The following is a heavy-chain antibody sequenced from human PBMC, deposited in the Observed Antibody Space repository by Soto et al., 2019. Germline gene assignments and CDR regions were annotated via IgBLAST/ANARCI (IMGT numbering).Heavy chain of an antibody. J-gene: IGHJ6*02. V-gene: IGHV1-2*04. CDR3: ARGDSTDCSNGVCSFFYNHDMDV. CDR1: GYSFTDYH. CDR2: INPKSGGT. Sequence: ASVKVSCKASGYSFTDYHIHWVRQAPGQGLEWLGRINPKSGGTSTAQKFQGWVTMTTDTSISTASMELTRLTSDDTAIYYCARGDSTDCSNGVCSFFYNHDMDVWGQGTTVSVSS. D-gene: IGHD2-8*01.